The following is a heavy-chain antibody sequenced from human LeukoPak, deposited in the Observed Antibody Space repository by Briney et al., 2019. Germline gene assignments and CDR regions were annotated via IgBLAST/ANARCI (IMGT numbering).Heavy chain of an antibody. CDR1: GDSISSYF. Sequence: SETLSLTCIVSGDSISSYFWTWIRQPPGKGLEWIGYIYYSGSTNYNPSLKSRVTISVDTSKNQFSLKLSSVTAADTAVYYCARQLPDPYGSGSYYHWGQGTLVTVSS. V-gene: IGHV4-59*01. J-gene: IGHJ4*02. CDR3: ARQLPDPYGSGSYYH. D-gene: IGHD3-10*01. CDR2: IYYSGST.